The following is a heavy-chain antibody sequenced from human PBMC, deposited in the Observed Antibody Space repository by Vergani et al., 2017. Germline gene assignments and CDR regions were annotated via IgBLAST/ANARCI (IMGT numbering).Heavy chain of an antibody. V-gene: IGHV1-2*02. D-gene: IGHD1-1*01. Sequence: QVQLVQSGAEVKKPGASVKVSCRASGYTFTGYYMHWVRQAPGQGLEWMGWINPNSGGTNYAQKFQGRVTITADESTSTAYMELSSLRSEDTAVYYCARERYNWNGIPKIFDYWGQGTLVTVSS. CDR1: GYTFTGYY. J-gene: IGHJ4*02. CDR3: ARERYNWNGIPKIFDY. CDR2: INPNSGGT.